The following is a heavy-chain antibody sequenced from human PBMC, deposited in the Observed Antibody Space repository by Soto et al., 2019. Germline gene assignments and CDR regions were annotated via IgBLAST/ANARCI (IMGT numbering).Heavy chain of an antibody. CDR3: ARSIVVVTALDY. J-gene: IGHJ4*02. Sequence: QVQLVQSGAEEKKRGASVKVSCKASGYTFTSYAMHWVRQAPGQRLEWMGWINAGNGNTKYSQKFRGRVTITRDTSASTAYMELSSLRSEDTDVYYCARSIVVVTALDYWGQGTLVTVSS. V-gene: IGHV1-3*05. D-gene: IGHD2-21*02. CDR2: INAGNGNT. CDR1: GYTFTSYA.